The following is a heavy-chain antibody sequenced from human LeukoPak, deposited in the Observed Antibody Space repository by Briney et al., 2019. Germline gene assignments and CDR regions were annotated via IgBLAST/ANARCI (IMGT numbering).Heavy chain of an antibody. D-gene: IGHD2-15*01. V-gene: IGHV4-59*01. Sequence: SETLSLTCTVSGGSISSYYWSWIRQPPGKGLEWIGYIYYSGSTNYDPSLKSRVTISVDTSKNQFSLKLSSVTAADTAVYYCARVTCSGGSCYVDYWGQGTLVTVSS. CDR3: ARVTCSGGSCYVDY. CDR2: IYYSGST. CDR1: GGSISSYY. J-gene: IGHJ4*02.